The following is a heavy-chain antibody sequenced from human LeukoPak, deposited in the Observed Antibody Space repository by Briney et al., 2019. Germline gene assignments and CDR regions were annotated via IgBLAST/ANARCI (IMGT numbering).Heavy chain of an antibody. CDR2: INPSGGST. CDR3: ASAGDEYSSFFDYYYMDV. V-gene: IGHV1-46*01. CDR1: GYTFTSYY. J-gene: IGHJ6*03. D-gene: IGHD6-6*01. Sequence: ASVKVSCKASGYTFTSYYMHWVRQAPGQGLEWMGIINPSGGSTSYAQKFQGRVTMTRDISTSTVYMELSSLRSEDTAVYYCASAGDEYSSFFDYYYMDVWGKGTTVTVSS.